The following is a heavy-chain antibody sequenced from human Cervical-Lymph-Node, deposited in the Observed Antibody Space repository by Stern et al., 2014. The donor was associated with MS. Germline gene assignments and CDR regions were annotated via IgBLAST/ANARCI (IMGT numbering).Heavy chain of an antibody. J-gene: IGHJ4*02. V-gene: IGHV1-8*01. CDR2: MNPYSGNA. Sequence: QVQLVQSGAEVKKPGASVKVSCKASGYTFTSYDINWVRQGNGQGLEWMGWMNPYSGNAGYAQKFQGRGTMTRDTSTSTAYLELTSLRSEDTAVFYCARGRDLLSLDYWGQGTLVTVSS. D-gene: IGHD2/OR15-2a*01. CDR3: ARGRDLLSLDY. CDR1: GYTFTSYD.